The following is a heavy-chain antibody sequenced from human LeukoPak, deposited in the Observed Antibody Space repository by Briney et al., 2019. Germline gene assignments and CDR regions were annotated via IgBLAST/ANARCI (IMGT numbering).Heavy chain of an antibody. CDR3: ARRLERLFEYYYYGMDV. CDR1: GFTVSSYY. J-gene: IGHJ6*02. D-gene: IGHD1-1*01. Sequence: GGSLRLSCAASGFTVSSYYMSWVRQAPGKGLEWVSVIYSGGSTYYADSVKGRFTISRDNSKNTLYLQMNSLRAEDTAVYYCARRLERLFEYYYYGMDVWGQGTTVTVSS. CDR2: IYSGGST. V-gene: IGHV3-66*01.